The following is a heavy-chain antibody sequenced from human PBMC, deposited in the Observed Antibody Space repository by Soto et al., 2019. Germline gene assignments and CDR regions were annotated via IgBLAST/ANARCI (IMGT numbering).Heavy chain of an antibody. CDR3: ARDYISRYYDSSGYFDY. Sequence: QVQLVESGGGVVQPGRSLRLSCAASGFTFSSFAMHWVRQAPGKGLEWVAVIWYDESNKYYTDSVKGRFTISRDNSKNTLYLQMNSLRAEDTAVYYCARDYISRYYDSSGYFDYWGQGTLVTVSS. D-gene: IGHD3-22*01. CDR2: IWYDESNK. V-gene: IGHV3-33*01. J-gene: IGHJ4*02. CDR1: GFTFSSFA.